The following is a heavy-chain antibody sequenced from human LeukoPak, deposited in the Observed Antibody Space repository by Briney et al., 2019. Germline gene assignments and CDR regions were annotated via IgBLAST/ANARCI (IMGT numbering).Heavy chain of an antibody. CDR1: GGSISSGGYY. J-gene: IGHJ4*02. CDR2: IYYSGST. Sequence: SETLSLTCTVSGGSISSGGYYWSWIRQHPGKGLEWIGYIYYSGSTYYNPSLKSRVTISVDTSKNQFSLKLSSVTAADTAVYYCARVLIIQPYDSSGYRAYFDYWGQGALVTVSS. D-gene: IGHD3-22*01. CDR3: ARVLIIQPYDSSGYRAYFDY. V-gene: IGHV4-31*03.